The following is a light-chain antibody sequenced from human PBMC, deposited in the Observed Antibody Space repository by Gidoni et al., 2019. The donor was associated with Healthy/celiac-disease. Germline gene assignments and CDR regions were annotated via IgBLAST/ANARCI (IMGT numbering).Light chain of an antibody. CDR1: ALPKQY. J-gene: IGLJ2*01. CDR3: KSADSSGTYRV. V-gene: IGLV3-25*03. CDR2: KDS. Sequence: SYDLTPPPSVSVSPGQTARITSSGDALPKQYAYWYQQKPGQAPVLVIYKDSERPSGIPERFSGYSSGTTVTLTISGVQAEDEADYYCKSADSSGTYRVFGGGTKLTVL.